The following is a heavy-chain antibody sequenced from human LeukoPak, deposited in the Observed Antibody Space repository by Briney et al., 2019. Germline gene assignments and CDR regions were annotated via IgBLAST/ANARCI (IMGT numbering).Heavy chain of an antibody. J-gene: IGHJ4*02. V-gene: IGHV3-21*01. CDR3: ARDPRYYYDS. CDR2: ISSSSSYI. D-gene: IGHD3-22*01. CDR1: GFTFSSYS. Sequence: GGSLRLSCAASGFTFSSYSMNWVRQAPGKGLEWVSSISSSSSYIYYADSLKGRLTISRDNAKNSLYLQMNSLRAEDTAVYNCARDPRYYYDSWGQGTLVTVSS.